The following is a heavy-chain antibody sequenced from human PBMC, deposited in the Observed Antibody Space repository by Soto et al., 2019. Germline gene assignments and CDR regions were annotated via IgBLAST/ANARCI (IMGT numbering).Heavy chain of an antibody. V-gene: IGHV1-3*01. CDR1: GYTFTGYA. D-gene: IGHD6-19*01. J-gene: IGHJ4*02. CDR3: ARAVAVPADFDY. Sequence: ASVKVSCKASGYTFTGYAMHWVRQAPGQRLEWMGWINAGNGNTKYSQKFQGRVSITRDTSASTAYMELSSLRSEDTAVYYCARAVAVPADFDYWGQGTLVTVSS. CDR2: INAGNGNT.